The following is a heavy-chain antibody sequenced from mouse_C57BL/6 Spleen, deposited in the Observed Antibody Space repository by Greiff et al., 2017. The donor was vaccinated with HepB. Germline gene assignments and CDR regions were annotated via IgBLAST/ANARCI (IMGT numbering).Heavy chain of an antibody. CDR1: GYSFTSYY. V-gene: IGHV1-66*01. CDR3: ARGAGSYAMDY. J-gene: IGHJ4*01. D-gene: IGHD3-3*01. CDR2: IYPGSGNT. Sequence: VQLKESGPELVKPGASVKISCKASGYSFTSYYIHWVKQRPGQGLEWIGWIYPGSGNTKYNEKFKGKATLTADTSSSTAYMQLSSLTSEDSAVYYCARGAGSYAMDYWGQGTSVTVSS.